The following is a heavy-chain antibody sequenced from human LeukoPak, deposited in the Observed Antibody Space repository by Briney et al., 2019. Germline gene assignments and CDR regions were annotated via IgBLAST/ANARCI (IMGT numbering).Heavy chain of an antibody. Sequence: PSETLSLTCTVSGGSISSSSYYWGWIRQPPGKGLEWIGSIYYSGSTYYNPSLKSRVTISVDTSKNQFSLKLSSVTAADTAVYYCARQRGLAGGPGFDYWGQGTLVTVSS. CDR1: GGSISSSSYY. D-gene: IGHD6-19*01. CDR3: ARQRGLAGGPGFDY. V-gene: IGHV4-39*01. J-gene: IGHJ4*02. CDR2: IYYSGST.